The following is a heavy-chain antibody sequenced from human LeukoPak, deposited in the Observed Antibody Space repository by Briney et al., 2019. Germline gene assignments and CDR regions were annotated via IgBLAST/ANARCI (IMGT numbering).Heavy chain of an antibody. CDR1: GFTFSNAW. Sequence: PGGSLRLSCAASGFTFSNAWMSWVRQAPGKGLEWVGRIKSKTAGGTTDSAAPVKGRFTISRDDSKNMLYLQMNSLKIEDTAVYYCTTRNGDYANSYWGQGTLVTVSS. V-gene: IGHV3-15*01. CDR3: TTRNGDYANSY. D-gene: IGHD4-17*01. J-gene: IGHJ4*02. CDR2: IKSKTAGGTT.